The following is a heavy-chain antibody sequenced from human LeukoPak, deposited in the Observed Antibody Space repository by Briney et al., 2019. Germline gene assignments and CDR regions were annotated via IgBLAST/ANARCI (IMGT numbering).Heavy chain of an antibody. CDR3: AKDRLGAMMYFDF. V-gene: IGHV3-30*02. Sequence: GGSLRLACAASGFTFNSYGMHWVRQAPGEGLEWVAFIRFDGSYKYYADSVKGRFTISRDTSKNTLYLQMNSLRAEDTAVYYCAKDRLGAMMYFDFWGQGTLVTVSS. D-gene: IGHD1-26*01. J-gene: IGHJ4*02. CDR1: GFTFNSYG. CDR2: IRFDGSYK.